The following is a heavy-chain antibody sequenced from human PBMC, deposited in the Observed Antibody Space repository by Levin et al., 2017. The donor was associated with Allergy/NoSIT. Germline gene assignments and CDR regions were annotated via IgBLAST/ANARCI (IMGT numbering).Heavy chain of an antibody. D-gene: IGHD5-12*01. Sequence: ASVKVSCKASGYTFTSYYMHWVRQAPGQGLEWMGIINPSGGSTSYAQKFQGRVTMTRDTSTSTVYMELSSLRSEDTAVYYCARDNGIVATIRSGPPFFDYWGQGTLVTVSS. V-gene: IGHV1-46*01. CDR2: INPSGGST. CDR1: GYTFTSYY. CDR3: ARDNGIVATIRSGPPFFDY. J-gene: IGHJ4*02.